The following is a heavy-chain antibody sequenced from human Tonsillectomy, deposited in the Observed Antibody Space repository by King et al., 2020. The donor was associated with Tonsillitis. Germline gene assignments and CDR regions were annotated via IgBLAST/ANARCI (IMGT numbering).Heavy chain of an antibody. Sequence: VQLVQSGAEVKKPGASVEVSCKASGYTFSSYGISWVRQAPGQGLEWMGWISAYNGDTNYAQKFQGRVTMTTDTSTSTAYMELRSLRSDDAAVCFCARDPLLYYDTSGQSAFDIWGQGTMVTVSS. CDR2: ISAYNGDT. CDR1: GYTFSSYG. J-gene: IGHJ3*02. V-gene: IGHV1-18*01. D-gene: IGHD3-22*01. CDR3: ARDPLLYYDTSGQSAFDI.